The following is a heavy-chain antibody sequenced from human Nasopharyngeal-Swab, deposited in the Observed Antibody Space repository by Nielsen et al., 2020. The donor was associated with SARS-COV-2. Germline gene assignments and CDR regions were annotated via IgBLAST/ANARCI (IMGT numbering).Heavy chain of an antibody. CDR3: AKVYGGSEFDP. CDR2: ISYDGSNK. V-gene: IGHV3-30*18. J-gene: IGHJ5*02. D-gene: IGHD4-23*01. CDR1: GFTFSSYG. Sequence: GGSLRLSCAASGFTFSSYGMHWVRQAPGKGLEWVALISYDGSNKYYADSVKGRFTISRDNSENTLYLQMNSLRAEDTAVYYCAKVYGGSEFDPWGQGTLVTVSS.